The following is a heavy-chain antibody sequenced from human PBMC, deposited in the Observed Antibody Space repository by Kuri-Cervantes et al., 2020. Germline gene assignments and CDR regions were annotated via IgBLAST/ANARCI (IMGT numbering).Heavy chain of an antibody. V-gene: IGHV1-18*01. D-gene: IGHD6-13*01. CDR1: GGTFSSYA. CDR2: INAGNGNT. J-gene: IGHJ4*02. CDR3: ARGYSTLGVDY. Sequence: ASVKVSCKTSGGTFSSYAITWVRQAPGQGLEWMGWINAGNGNTKYSQKLQGRVTMTTDTSTSTAYMELRSLRSDDTAVYYCARGYSTLGVDYWGQGTLVTVSS.